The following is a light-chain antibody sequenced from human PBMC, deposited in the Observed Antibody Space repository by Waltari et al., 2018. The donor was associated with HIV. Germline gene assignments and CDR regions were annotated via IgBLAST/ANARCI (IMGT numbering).Light chain of an antibody. Sequence: QSVLTQPPSASGTPEQRVTIPCPGSTSHIGRNTVNWFHHFPGTAPKVLTFCKSQRPSGVPARFAGSKSGTSASLAISGLQSEDEADYYCASWDDSLNGPVFGGGTKLTVV. J-gene: IGLJ2*01. CDR1: TSHIGRNT. CDR2: CKS. V-gene: IGLV1-44*01. CDR3: ASWDDSLNGPV.